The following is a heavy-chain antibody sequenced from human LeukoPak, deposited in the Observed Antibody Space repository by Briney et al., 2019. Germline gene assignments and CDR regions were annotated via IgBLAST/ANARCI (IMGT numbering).Heavy chain of an antibody. CDR2: IYYSGST. CDR1: GGSISSGGYY. J-gene: IGHJ4*02. V-gene: IGHV4-31*03. D-gene: IGHD3-10*01. Sequence: SEKLSLTCTVTGGSISSGGYYWSWIRQHPGKGLAWIGYIYYSGSTYYNPSLKSRVTISVDTSKNQFSLKLSSVTAADTAVYYCARDYGSGSSFFDFWGQGTLVTVSS. CDR3: ARDYGSGSSFFDF.